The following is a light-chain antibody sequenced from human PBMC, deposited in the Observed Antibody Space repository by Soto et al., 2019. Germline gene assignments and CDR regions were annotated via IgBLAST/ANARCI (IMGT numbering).Light chain of an antibody. CDR3: QQSYSTPPWT. CDR2: AAS. Sequence: DIQMTQSPSSLSASVGDRVTITCRASQSISSYLNWYQQKPGKAPKLLIYAASSLQSGVPSRFXDSGSGTDFTLAISSLQPEDFATDYCQQSYSTPPWTFGQGTKVEIK. CDR1: QSISSY. J-gene: IGKJ1*01. V-gene: IGKV1-39*01.